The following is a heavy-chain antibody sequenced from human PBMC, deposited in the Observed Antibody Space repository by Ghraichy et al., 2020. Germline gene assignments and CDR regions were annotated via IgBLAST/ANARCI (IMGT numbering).Heavy chain of an antibody. CDR2: IYSGGST. J-gene: IGHJ3*02. CDR3: ARDSSRVVPAAKGAFDI. Sequence: GGSLRLSCAASGFTVSSNYMSWVRQAPGKGLEWVSVIYSGGSTYYADSVKGRFTISRDNSKNTLYLQMNSLRAEDTAVYYCARDSSRVVPAAKGAFDIWGQGTMVTVSS. CDR1: GFTVSSNY. V-gene: IGHV3-53*01. D-gene: IGHD2-2*01.